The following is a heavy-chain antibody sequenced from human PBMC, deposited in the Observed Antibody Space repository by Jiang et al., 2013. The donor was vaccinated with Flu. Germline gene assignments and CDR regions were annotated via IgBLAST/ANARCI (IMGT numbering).Heavy chain of an antibody. V-gene: IGHV3-30*18. CDR1: GFTFSGYG. CDR3: AKDVVVYYFYGMDV. CDR2: ISYDGSNK. J-gene: IGHJ6*01. Sequence: VQLLESGGGVVQPGRSLRLSCAASGFTFSGYGMHWVRQAPGKGLEWVAVISYDGSNKYYADSVKGRFTISRDNSKNTLYLQMNSLRAEDTAVYYCAKDVVVYYFYGMDV. D-gene: IGHD2-21*01.